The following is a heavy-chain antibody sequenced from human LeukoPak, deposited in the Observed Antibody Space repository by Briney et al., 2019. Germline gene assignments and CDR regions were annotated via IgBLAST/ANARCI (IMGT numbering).Heavy chain of an antibody. J-gene: IGHJ4*02. CDR2: INGVGDDT. CDR3: AKGGYTYAYGC. D-gene: IGHD5-18*01. V-gene: IGHV3-23*01. CDR1: GFTFSSYA. Sequence: GGSLRLSCVASGFTFSSYAMSWVRQTPRKGLEWVSAINGVGDDTFYSDSAKGRFTMSRDNSKNTLYLQMNSLRVDDTAIYYCAKGGYTYAYGCWGQGTLVTVSS.